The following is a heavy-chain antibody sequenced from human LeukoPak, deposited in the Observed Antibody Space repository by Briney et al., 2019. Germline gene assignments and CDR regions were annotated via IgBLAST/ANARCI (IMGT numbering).Heavy chain of an antibody. CDR3: AKDRGYSSSSVSDY. V-gene: IGHV3-23*01. J-gene: IGHJ4*02. CDR2: ISGSGGST. CDR1: GFTVSSNY. D-gene: IGHD6-6*01. Sequence: GGSLRLSCAASGFTVSSNYMSWVRQAPGKGLEWVSAISGSGGSTYYADSVKGRFTISRDNSKNTLYLQMNSLRAEDTAVYYCAKDRGYSSSSVSDYWGQGTLVTVSS.